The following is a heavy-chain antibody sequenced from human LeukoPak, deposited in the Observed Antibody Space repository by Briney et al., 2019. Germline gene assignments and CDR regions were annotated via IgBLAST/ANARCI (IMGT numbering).Heavy chain of an antibody. V-gene: IGHV1-46*01. J-gene: IGHJ6*03. CDR1: GYTFTSYY. CDR2: INPSGGST. Sequence: ASVKVSCKASGYTFTSYYMHWVRQAPGQGLEWMGIINPSGGSTSYAQKFQGRVTMTRDMSTSTVYMELSSLRSEDTAVYYCARDRFGELFSYYYYMDVWGKGTTVTVSS. CDR3: ARDRFGELFSYYYYMDV. D-gene: IGHD3-10*01.